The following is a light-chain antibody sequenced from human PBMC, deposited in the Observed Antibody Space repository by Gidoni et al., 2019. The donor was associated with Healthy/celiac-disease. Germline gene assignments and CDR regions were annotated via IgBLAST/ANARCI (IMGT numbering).Light chain of an antibody. J-gene: IGKJ1*01. CDR2: LGS. V-gene: IGKV2-28*01. CDR3: MQALQTPLT. Sequence: DIVMTQSPLSLPVTPGEPASISCRSSQSLLHSNGYNYLDWYLQKPGLSQQLLIYLGSNRASGVPDRFSGSGSGTDFTLKISRVEAEDVGVYYCMQALQTPLTFGQGTKVEIK. CDR1: QSLLHSNGYNY.